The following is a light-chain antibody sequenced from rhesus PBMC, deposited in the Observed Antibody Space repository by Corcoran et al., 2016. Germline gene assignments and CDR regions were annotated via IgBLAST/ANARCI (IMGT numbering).Light chain of an antibody. V-gene: IGKV4-1*02. Sequence: DVVLTQSPDSLAVSLGETVTLSCKSSRSLLSTANNKHYLAWSQQKPGQPPKVLLYWASPRESGVPDRFSAGGSGSGFTLPSRGLQTYDGGLYYCQQFYSSPVTVGGGTKVEIK. CDR3: QQFYSSPVT. CDR2: WAS. CDR1: RSLLSTANNKHY. J-gene: IGKJ4*01.